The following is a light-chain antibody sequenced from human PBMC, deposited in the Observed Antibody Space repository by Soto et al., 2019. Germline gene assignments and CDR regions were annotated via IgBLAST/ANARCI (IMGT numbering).Light chain of an antibody. CDR1: QSVSSN. Sequence: DILMTQSPATLSWSHRDRATLSCRACQSVSSNVAWYQQKPGQAPRLLIYGAGTRATGIPARLSGSGSGTERTLSISSLQSEVFAVYFCQQYNMWPITFAQGTRLEIK. CDR3: QQYNMWPIT. J-gene: IGKJ5*01. V-gene: IGKV3-15*01. CDR2: GAG.